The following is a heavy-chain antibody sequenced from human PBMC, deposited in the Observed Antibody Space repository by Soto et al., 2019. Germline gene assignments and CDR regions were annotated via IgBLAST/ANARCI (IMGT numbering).Heavy chain of an antibody. Sequence: QVQLVQSGAEVKKPGASVKVSCKASGYTFTGYYMHWVRQAPGQGLEWMGWINPNSGSTNYAQKSQGRVTMTRDTSISTAYMELSRMRYDEKAVYYCARDYSSGWDWGQGTLVTVSS. D-gene: IGHD6-19*01. CDR2: INPNSGST. J-gene: IGHJ4*02. CDR1: GYTFTGYY. CDR3: ARDYSSGWD. V-gene: IGHV1-2*02.